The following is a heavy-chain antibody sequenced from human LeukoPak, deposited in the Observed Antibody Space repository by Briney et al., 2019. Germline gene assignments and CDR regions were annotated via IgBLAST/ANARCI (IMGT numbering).Heavy chain of an antibody. CDR1: GGSFSGYY. CDR2: IHYSGST. D-gene: IGHD2-15*01. Sequence: PSETLSLTCAVYGGSFSGYYWSWIRQPPGKGLEWIGSIHYSGSTNYNPSLKSRVTTSVDTSKNQFSLKLSSVTAADAAVYYCARGYCSGGSCYSYYYYNYMDVWGKGTTVTVSS. J-gene: IGHJ6*03. V-gene: IGHV4-34*01. CDR3: ARGYCSGGSCYSYYYYNYMDV.